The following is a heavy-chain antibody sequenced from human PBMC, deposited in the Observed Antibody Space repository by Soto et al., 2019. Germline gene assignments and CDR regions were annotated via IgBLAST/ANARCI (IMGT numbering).Heavy chain of an antibody. J-gene: IGHJ4*02. CDR1: GFTFSSYW. D-gene: IGHD6-19*01. CDR3: ARDPAPIGWYDY. CDR2: INSDGSST. V-gene: IGHV3-74*01. Sequence: GSLRLSCAASGFTFSSYWMHWVRQDPGKGLVWVSRINSDGSSTTYADSVKGRFTISRDNAKNTLYLQMNSLRAEDTAVYYCARDPAPIGWYDYWGQGTLVTVSS.